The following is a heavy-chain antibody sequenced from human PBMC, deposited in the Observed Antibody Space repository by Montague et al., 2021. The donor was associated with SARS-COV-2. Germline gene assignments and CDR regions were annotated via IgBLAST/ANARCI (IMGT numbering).Heavy chain of an antibody. D-gene: IGHD4-23*01. J-gene: IGHJ4*02. Sequence: PPLVKPTQTLTLTCTFSGFSLTTSAVGVGWIRQPPGKALEWLAVIYWDDDKRYSPSLKSRLTITKDISKNQVVLIMTNMDPVDTGTYYCAHSRGGGNSAVRGNWGQGTLVTVSS. CDR2: IYWDDDK. V-gene: IGHV2-5*02. CDR3: AHSRGGGNSAVRGN. CDR1: GFSLTTSAVG.